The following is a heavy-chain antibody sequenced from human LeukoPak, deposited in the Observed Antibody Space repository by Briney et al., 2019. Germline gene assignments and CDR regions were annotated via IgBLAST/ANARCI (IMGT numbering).Heavy chain of an antibody. CDR1: GFTFSSYA. CDR3: AKYGDILTGYPYYFDY. J-gene: IGHJ4*02. CDR2: FSGSGGST. Sequence: PGGSLRLSCAASGFTFSSYAMSWVRQAPGKGLEWVSAFSGSGGSTYYADSVKGRFTISRDNSKNTLYLQMNSLRAEDTAVYYCAKYGDILTGYPYYFDYWGQGTLVTVSS. D-gene: IGHD3-9*01. V-gene: IGHV3-23*01.